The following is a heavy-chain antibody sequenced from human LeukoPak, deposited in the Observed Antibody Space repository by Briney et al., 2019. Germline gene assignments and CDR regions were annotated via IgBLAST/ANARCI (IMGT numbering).Heavy chain of an antibody. CDR3: ARVSRVRGVPRY. CDR2: IYYSGST. Sequence: ETLSLTCTVSGGSISSSSYYWGWIRQPPGKGLEWIGSIYYSGSTYYNPSLKSRVTISVDTSKNQFSLKLSSVTAADTAVYYCARVSRVRGVPRYWGQGTLVTVSS. D-gene: IGHD3-10*01. V-gene: IGHV4-39*07. CDR1: GGSISSSSYY. J-gene: IGHJ4*02.